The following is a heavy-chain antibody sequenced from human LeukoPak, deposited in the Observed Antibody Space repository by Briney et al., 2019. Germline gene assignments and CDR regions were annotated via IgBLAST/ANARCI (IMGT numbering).Heavy chain of an antibody. J-gene: IGHJ5*01. CDR1: GFTFSTSW. CDR2: IKHDASET. CDR3: ARPRVPDS. Sequence: GGSLRLSCAASGFTFSTSWMSWVRKAPGKGLEWVANIKHDASETNYVDSVKGRFTSSRDNAKNSLYLQMNSLRAEDTAVYYCARPRVPDSWGQGTLVTVSS. V-gene: IGHV3-7*03.